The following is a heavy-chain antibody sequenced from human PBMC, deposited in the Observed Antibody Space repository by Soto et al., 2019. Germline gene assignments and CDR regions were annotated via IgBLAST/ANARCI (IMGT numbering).Heavy chain of an antibody. J-gene: IGHJ5*02. CDR1: GYTFTSYA. D-gene: IGHD6-13*01. CDR2: INAGNGNT. V-gene: IGHV1-3*01. Sequence: ASVKVSCKTSGYTFTSYAMHWVRQAPGQRLEWMGWINAGNGNTKYSQKFQGRVTITRDTSASTTYMELSSLRSEDTAVYYCAREGSTNWHNWFDPWGQGTLVTVSP. CDR3: AREGSTNWHNWFDP.